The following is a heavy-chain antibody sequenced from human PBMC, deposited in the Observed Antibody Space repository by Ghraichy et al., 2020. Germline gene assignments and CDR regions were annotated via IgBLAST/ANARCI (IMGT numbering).Heavy chain of an antibody. CDR2: INHSGST. Sequence: SQTLSLTCAVYGGSFSGYYWSWIRQPPGKGLEWIGEINHSGSTNYNPSLKSRVTISVDTSKNQFSLKLSSVTAADTAVYYCAIQAIRAVVTATRHFQHWGQGTLVTVSS. V-gene: IGHV4-34*01. CDR3: AIQAIRAVVTATRHFQH. J-gene: IGHJ1*01. CDR1: GGSFSGYY. D-gene: IGHD2-21*02.